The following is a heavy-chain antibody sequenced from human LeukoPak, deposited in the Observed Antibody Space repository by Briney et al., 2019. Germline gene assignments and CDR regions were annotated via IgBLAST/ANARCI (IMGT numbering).Heavy chain of an antibody. J-gene: IGHJ4*02. Sequence: ASVKVFCKASGGTFSSYAISWVRQAPGQGLEGMGGIIPIFGTANYAQKFQGRVTITTDESTSTAYMELSSLRSDDTAVYYCARASAPGSGSYSDYWGQGTLVTVSS. CDR1: GGTFSSYA. V-gene: IGHV1-69*05. CDR3: ARASAPGSGSYSDY. CDR2: IIPIFGTA. D-gene: IGHD1-26*01.